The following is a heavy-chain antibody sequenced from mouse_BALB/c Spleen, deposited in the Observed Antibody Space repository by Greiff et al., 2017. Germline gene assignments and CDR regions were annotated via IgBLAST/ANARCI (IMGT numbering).Heavy chain of an antibody. CDR3: TRRRVPFYFDY. CDR2: INPSNGGT. D-gene: IGHD2-14*01. CDR1: GYTFTSYY. V-gene: IGHV1S81*02. J-gene: IGHJ2*01. Sequence: QVQLQQSGAELVKPGASVKLSCKASGYTFTSYYMYWVKQRPGQGLEWIGEINPSNGGTNFNEKFKSKATLTVDKSSSTAYMQLSSLTSEDSAVYYCTRRRVPFYFDYWGQGTTLTVSS.